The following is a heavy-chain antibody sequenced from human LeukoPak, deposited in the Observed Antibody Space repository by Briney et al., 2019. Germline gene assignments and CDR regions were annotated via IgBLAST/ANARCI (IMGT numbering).Heavy chain of an antibody. Sequence: GGSLRLSCAASGFTFSSYGMHWVRQAPGKGLEWVAFIRYDGSNKYYADSVKGRFTISRDNSKNTLYLQMQSLRAEDTAVYYCAKVGSVAAAGYYFDYWGQGTLVTVSS. D-gene: IGHD6-13*01. V-gene: IGHV3-30*02. CDR2: IRYDGSNK. J-gene: IGHJ4*02. CDR3: AKVGSVAAAGYYFDY. CDR1: GFTFSSYG.